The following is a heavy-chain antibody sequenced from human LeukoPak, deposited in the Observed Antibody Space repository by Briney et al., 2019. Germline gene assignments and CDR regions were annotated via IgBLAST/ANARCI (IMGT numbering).Heavy chain of an antibody. CDR2: ISSSSSYI. V-gene: IGHV3-21*01. CDR1: GFTFSSYS. Sequence: GGSLRLSCAASGFTFSSYSMNWVRQAPGKGLEWVSSISSSSSYIYYADSVKGRFTTSRDNAKNSLYLQMNSLRAEDTAVYYCARDKGPGYCSSTSCWDAFDIWGQGTMVTVSS. D-gene: IGHD2-2*01. CDR3: ARDKGPGYCSSTSCWDAFDI. J-gene: IGHJ3*02.